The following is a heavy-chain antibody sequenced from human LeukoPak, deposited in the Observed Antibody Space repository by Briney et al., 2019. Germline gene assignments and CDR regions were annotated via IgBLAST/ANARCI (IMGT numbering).Heavy chain of an antibody. CDR2: VNRSGST. CDR3: ARGPPLAYYGTGGYYFFDY. J-gene: IGHJ4*02. Sequence: SETLSLTCSAYGGSFGGYFWSWIRQPPGEGLEWIGEVNRSGSTNYNPSLKSRVTMSVDTSRTQFSLNLRSVTAADTAVYYCARGPPLAYYGTGGYYFFDYWGQGILVTVSP. D-gene: IGHD3-22*01. CDR1: GGSFGGYF. V-gene: IGHV4-34*01.